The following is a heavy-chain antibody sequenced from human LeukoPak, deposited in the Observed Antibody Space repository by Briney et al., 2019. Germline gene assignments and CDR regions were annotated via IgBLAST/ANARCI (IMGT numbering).Heavy chain of an antibody. Sequence: SRTLSLTFAISGDSVSINSAAWNWLRQSPSRGLEWLGSTYYRSKWYNDYAVSVKSRITITPDTSKNQFSLQLNSVTPEDTAVYYCARVESIAAAGPFDYWGQGTLVTVSS. D-gene: IGHD6-13*01. CDR1: GDSVSINSAA. CDR3: ARVESIAAAGPFDY. V-gene: IGHV6-1*01. J-gene: IGHJ4*02. CDR2: TYYRSKWYN.